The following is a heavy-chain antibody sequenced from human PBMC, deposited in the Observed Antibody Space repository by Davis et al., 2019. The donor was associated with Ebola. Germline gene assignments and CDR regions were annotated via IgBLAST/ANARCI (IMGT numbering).Heavy chain of an antibody. CDR1: GGTFSSYA. J-gene: IGHJ4*02. Sequence: SVKVSCKASGGTFSSYAISWVRQAPGQGLEWMGGIIPIFGTANYAQKFQGRVTITADESTSTAYMELSSLRSDDTAVYYCARVYGDYPEAFDYWGQGTLVTVSS. CDR2: IIPIFGTA. CDR3: ARVYGDYPEAFDY. V-gene: IGHV1-69*13. D-gene: IGHD4-17*01.